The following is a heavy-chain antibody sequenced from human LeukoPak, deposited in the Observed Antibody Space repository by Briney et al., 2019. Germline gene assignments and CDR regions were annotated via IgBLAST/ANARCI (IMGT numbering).Heavy chain of an antibody. V-gene: IGHV1-18*01. D-gene: IGHD2-8*02. CDR1: GYTFTSYG. J-gene: IGHJ6*02. CDR2: ISAYNGNT. CDR3: ARDTRLVVPYYYYGMDV. Sequence: ASVKVSCKASGYTFTSYGISWVRQAPGQGLEWMGWISAYNGNTNYAQKLQGRATMTTDTSTSTAYMELRSLRSDDTAVYYCARDTRLVVPYYYYGMDVWGQGTTVTVSS.